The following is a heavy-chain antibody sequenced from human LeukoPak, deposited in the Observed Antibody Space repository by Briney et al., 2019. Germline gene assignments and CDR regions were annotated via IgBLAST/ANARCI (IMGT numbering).Heavy chain of an antibody. D-gene: IGHD3-22*01. V-gene: IGHV3-48*01. CDR2: ISSSSSTI. J-gene: IGHJ4*02. CDR3: ARDKRGYYDSTGYYYFDY. Sequence: PGGSLRLSCAASGFFFSRYSMNWVRQAPGKGLEWISYISSSSSTIYYADSVKGRFTISRDNAKNSLYLQMNSLRAEDTAVYYCARDKRGYYDSTGYYYFDYWGQGTLVTVSS. CDR1: GFFFSRYS.